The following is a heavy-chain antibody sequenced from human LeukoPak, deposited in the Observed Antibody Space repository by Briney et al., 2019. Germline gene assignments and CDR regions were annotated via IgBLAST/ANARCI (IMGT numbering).Heavy chain of an antibody. Sequence: GGSLRLSCAASGFTFSSDAMSWVRQAPGKGLEWVSAISGSGGSTYYADSVKGRFTISRDNSKNTLYLQMNSLRAEDTALYYCARDYFRSPSALDYWGQGTLVTVSS. CDR2: ISGSGGST. J-gene: IGHJ4*02. V-gene: IGHV3-23*01. CDR3: ARDYFRSPSALDY. D-gene: IGHD1-26*01. CDR1: GFTFSSDA.